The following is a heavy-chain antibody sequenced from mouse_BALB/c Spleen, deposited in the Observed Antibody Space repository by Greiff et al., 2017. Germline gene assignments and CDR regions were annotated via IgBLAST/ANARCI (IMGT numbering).Heavy chain of an antibody. CDR2: SRNKANDYTT. CDR3: ARDAGDYAMDY. Sequence: EVNVVESGGGLVQPGGSLRLSCATSGFTFSDFYMEWVRQPPGKRLEWIAASRNKANDYTTEYSASVKGRFIVSRDTSQSILYLQMNALRAEDTAIYYCARDAGDYAMDYWGQGTSVTVSS. CDR1: GFTFSDFY. V-gene: IGHV7-1*02. J-gene: IGHJ4*01.